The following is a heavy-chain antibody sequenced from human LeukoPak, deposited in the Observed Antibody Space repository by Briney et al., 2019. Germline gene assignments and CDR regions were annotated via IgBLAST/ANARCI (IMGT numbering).Heavy chain of an antibody. J-gene: IGHJ4*02. V-gene: IGHV1-2*02. CDR1: GYTFTGYY. Sequence: GASVKVSCKASGYTFTGYYMHWVRQAPGQGLEWMGWINPNSSGTNYAQKFQGRVTMTRDTSISTAYMELSRLRSDDTAVYYCARPNFWSGYYQGYWGQGTLVTVSS. CDR2: INPNSSGT. CDR3: ARPNFWSGYYQGY. D-gene: IGHD3-3*01.